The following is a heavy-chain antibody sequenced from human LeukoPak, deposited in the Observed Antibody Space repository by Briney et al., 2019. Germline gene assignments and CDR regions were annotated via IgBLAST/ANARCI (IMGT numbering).Heavy chain of an antibody. CDR3: AGDGGGVTAIPMYFDD. Sequence: GGSLRLSCAASGFTFSTYAMHWVRQAPGKGLEWVAIIWYDGTNTYYADSVKGRFTISRDNSKTTLYLQMNSLSVEDTAVYYCAGDGGGVTAIPMYFDDWGQGTLVTISS. V-gene: IGHV3-33*01. CDR2: IWYDGTNT. J-gene: IGHJ4*02. D-gene: IGHD2-21*02. CDR1: GFTFSTYA.